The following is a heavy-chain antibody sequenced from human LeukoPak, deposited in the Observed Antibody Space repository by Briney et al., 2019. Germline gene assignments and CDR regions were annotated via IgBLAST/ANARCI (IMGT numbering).Heavy chain of an antibody. CDR1: GFTFSNAW. Sequence: PGGSLRLSCAASGFTFSNAWMSWIRQPPEKGLEWIGYIHYSGSTSYNPSLKSRVTMSVDTSNDQFSLKVSSVTAADTAVYYCARGGSSWYADYWGQGTLVTVPS. J-gene: IGHJ4*02. CDR2: IHYSGST. CDR3: ARGGSSWYADY. V-gene: IGHV4-59*01. D-gene: IGHD6-13*01.